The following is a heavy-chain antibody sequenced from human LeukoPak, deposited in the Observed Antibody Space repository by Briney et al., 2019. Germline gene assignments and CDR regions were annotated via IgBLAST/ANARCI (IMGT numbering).Heavy chain of an antibody. CDR1: GGSISSHY. D-gene: IGHD1-26*01. CDR2: IYDSGST. CDR3: ARVGGTNYYYYGMDV. J-gene: IGHJ6*02. V-gene: IGHV4-59*11. Sequence: PSETLSLTGTVSGGSISSHYWSWIRQPPGKGLEWIGYIYDSGSTNYNPSLKSRVTISIDTSKNQFSLKLSSVTAADTAIYYCARVGGTNYYYYGMDVWGQGTTVTVSS.